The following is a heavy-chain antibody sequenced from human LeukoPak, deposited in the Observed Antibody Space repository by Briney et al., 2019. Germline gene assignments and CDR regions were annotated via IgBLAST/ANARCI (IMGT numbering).Heavy chain of an antibody. Sequence: ASVKVSCKTSGYTFTGYYMHWVRQAPGQGLEWMGWIYPNSGGTNYAQKFQGRVTMTRDTSISTAYMELSRLRSDDTAVFYCARFNDRGGSGGGFDFWGQGTLVTVSS. CDR1: GYTFTGYY. CDR2: IYPNSGGT. CDR3: ARFNDRGGSGGGFDF. J-gene: IGHJ4*02. D-gene: IGHD2-15*01. V-gene: IGHV1-2*02.